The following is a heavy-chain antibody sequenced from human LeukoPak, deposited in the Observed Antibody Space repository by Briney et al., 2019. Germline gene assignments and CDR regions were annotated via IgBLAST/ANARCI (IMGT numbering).Heavy chain of an antibody. CDR2: ISAYNGNT. J-gene: IGHJ4*02. CDR3: ARCHSIVATSPPGY. Sequence: ASVKVSCKASGGTFSSYAISWVRQAPGQGLEWMGWISAYNGNTNYAQKLQGRVTMTTDTSTSTAYMELRSLRSDDTAVYYCARCHSIVATSPPGYWGQGTLVTVSS. D-gene: IGHD5-12*01. V-gene: IGHV1-18*01. CDR1: GGTFSSYA.